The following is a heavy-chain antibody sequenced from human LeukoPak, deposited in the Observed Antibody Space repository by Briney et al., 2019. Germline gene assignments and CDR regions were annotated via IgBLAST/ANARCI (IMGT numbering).Heavy chain of an antibody. J-gene: IGHJ4*02. D-gene: IGHD6-13*01. CDR3: ARDARYSSSWSYYFES. Sequence: GGSPRLSCAASGFTVNSNYMSWVRQAPGKGLEWVSVIYSGGSTYCADSVKGRFTIFRDNSKNTLYLQMNSLRAEDTAVYYCARDARYSSSWSYYFESWGQGTLVTVSS. CDR1: GFTVNSNY. CDR2: IYSGGST. V-gene: IGHV3-66*01.